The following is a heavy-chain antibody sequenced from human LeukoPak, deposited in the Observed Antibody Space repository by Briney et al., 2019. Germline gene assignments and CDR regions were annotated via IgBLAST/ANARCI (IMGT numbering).Heavy chain of an antibody. CDR3: AREGEIGYDLSDY. CDR1: GYTFTNYY. CDR2: INPSGGST. Sequence: ASVKVSCKASGYTFTNYYMNWVRQAPGQGLEWMGIINPSGGSTSCAQKFQGRVTVTRDTSTSTVYMELSSLRSEDTAMYYCAREGEIGYDLSDYWGQGTLATVSS. J-gene: IGHJ4*02. V-gene: IGHV1-46*01. D-gene: IGHD5-12*01.